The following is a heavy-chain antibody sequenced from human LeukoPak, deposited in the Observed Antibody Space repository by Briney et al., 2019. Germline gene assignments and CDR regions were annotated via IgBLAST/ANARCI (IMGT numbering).Heavy chain of an antibody. CDR1: GCTFSSYA. Sequence: SSVKVSRKGSGCTFSSYAISGVRQPPGQGLEWMGGISPIFSKSNYAQKFQGRVTITKGDFTSPAYMELSSLRSEDTAVYYCASTDDYGDYGARRGFDPWGQGTLVTVSS. CDR3: ASTDDYGDYGARRGFDP. V-gene: IGHV1-69*05. J-gene: IGHJ5*02. D-gene: IGHD4-17*01. CDR2: ISPIFSKS.